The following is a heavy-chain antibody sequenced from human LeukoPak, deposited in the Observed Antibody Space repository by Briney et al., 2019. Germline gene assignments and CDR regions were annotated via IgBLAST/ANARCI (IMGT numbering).Heavy chain of an antibody. CDR2: ITTSGGST. J-gene: IGHJ4*02. CDR1: GFTFSSQG. V-gene: IGHV3-23*01. CDR3: AIKTKGDY. Sequence: GGSLRLSCAASGFTFSSQGMSWVRQAPGKGLEWVSTITTSGGSTYYADSVKGLFTISRDNSKNTLYLQMNSLRAEDTAVYYCAIKTKGDYWGQGTLVTVSS. D-gene: IGHD3-10*01.